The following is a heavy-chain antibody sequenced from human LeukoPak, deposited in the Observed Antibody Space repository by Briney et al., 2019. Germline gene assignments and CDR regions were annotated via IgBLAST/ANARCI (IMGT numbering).Heavy chain of an antibody. D-gene: IGHD6-19*01. Sequence: GASVKVSCKASGYTFTSYGISWVRQAPGQGLEWMGWINPNSGGTNCAQKFQGRVTMTRDTSISTAYMELSRLRSDDTAVYYCAKEGVWSSGWYWDYWGQGTLVTVSS. CDR3: AKEGVWSSGWYWDY. J-gene: IGHJ4*02. CDR1: GYTFTSYG. V-gene: IGHV1-2*02. CDR2: INPNSGGT.